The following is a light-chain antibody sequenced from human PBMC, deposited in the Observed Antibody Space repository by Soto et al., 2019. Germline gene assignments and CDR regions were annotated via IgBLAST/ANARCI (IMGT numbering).Light chain of an antibody. CDR3: QEYGMSRT. CDR2: GAS. V-gene: IGKV3-20*01. Sequence: EIVLTQSPGTLSLSPGEGATLSCRASQSISSNFLAWYQQKRGQAPRLLIHGASNRATGIPDRFSGSGSGTDFTLTISRLEPEDFAVYYCQEYGMSRTFGQGTKVDIK. CDR1: QSISSNF. J-gene: IGKJ1*01.